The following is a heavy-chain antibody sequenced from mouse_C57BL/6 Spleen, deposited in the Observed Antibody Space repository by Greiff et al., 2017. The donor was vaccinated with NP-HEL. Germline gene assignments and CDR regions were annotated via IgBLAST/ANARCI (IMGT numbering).Heavy chain of an antibody. CDR2: INPNNGGT. J-gene: IGHJ4*01. CDR3: ARYDGAMDY. Sequence: VHVKQSGPELVKPGASVKIPCKASGYTFTDYNMDWVKQSHGKSLEWIGDINPNNGGTIYNQKFKGKATLTVDKSSSTAYMELRSLTSEDTAVYYCARYDGAMDYWGQGTSVTVSS. D-gene: IGHD2-3*01. V-gene: IGHV1-18*01. CDR1: GYTFTDYN.